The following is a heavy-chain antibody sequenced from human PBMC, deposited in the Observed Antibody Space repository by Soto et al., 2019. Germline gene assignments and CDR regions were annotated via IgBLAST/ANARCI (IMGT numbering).Heavy chain of an antibody. CDR2: IKEDGGKT. CDR1: GLTLSRYW. V-gene: IGHV3-7*04. D-gene: IGHD3-22*01. CDR3: SRDYYGPGPD. J-gene: IGHJ4*02. Sequence: EVQLVESAGGLVQPGGSLRLSCVASGLTLSRYWMSWVSQAPGKGLEWVANIKEDGGKTYYVDSVKGRFTISRDNAKNSVYLQMNSLRVEDTAVYYCSRDYYGPGPDWGQGTLVIVSS.